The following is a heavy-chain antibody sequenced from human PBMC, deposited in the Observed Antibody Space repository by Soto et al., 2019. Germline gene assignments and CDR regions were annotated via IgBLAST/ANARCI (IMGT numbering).Heavy chain of an antibody. CDR1: GFTFSDYQ. Sequence: QVHLVESGGGLVKPGGSLRLSCAASGFTFSDYQMSWIRQAPGKGLEGVSYIGSSGFSVYYEDSVKGRFTISRDNANNSLYLQMNSLRAEDSAVYYCARDLRQLLSHNYYYYYLDVWGKGTTVSVSS. D-gene: IGHD2-2*01. J-gene: IGHJ6*03. CDR3: ARDLRQLLSHNYYYYYLDV. CDR2: IGSSGFSV. V-gene: IGHV3-11*01.